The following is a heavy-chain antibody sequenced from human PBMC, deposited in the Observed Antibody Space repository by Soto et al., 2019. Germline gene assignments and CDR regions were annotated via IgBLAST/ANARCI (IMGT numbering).Heavy chain of an antibody. CDR3: VRLIGNSWLDF. J-gene: IGHJ5*01. CDR2: TYYRSKWYN. Sequence: TLSITCAISGESVSSSSFTWNWLRQSPSRGLEWLGRTYYRSKWYNDYAESVKSRITINPDTSKNQFSLHLNSVTPEDTAVYYCVRLIGNSWLDFWGQGTLDTVSS. CDR1: GESVSSSSFT. D-gene: IGHD1-26*01. V-gene: IGHV6-1*01.